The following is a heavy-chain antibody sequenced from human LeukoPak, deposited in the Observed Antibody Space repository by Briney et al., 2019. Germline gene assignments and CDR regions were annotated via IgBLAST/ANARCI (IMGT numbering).Heavy chain of an antibody. CDR1: GYTFTSYY. Sequence: ASVKVSCKASGYTFTSYYMHWVRQAPGQGLEWMGIINPSGGSTSYAQKFQGRVTMTRDTSTSTVYMELSSLRSEDTAVYYCVRSGYNWGFDYWGQGTLVAVSS. V-gene: IGHV1-46*01. J-gene: IGHJ4*02. D-gene: IGHD1-1*01. CDR2: INPSGGST. CDR3: VRSGYNWGFDY.